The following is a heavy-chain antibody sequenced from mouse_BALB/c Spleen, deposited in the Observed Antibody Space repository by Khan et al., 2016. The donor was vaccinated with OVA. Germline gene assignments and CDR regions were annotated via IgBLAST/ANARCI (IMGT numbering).Heavy chain of an antibody. CDR2: IDPSDSET. V-gene: IGHV1-69*02. J-gene: IGHJ4*01. Sequence: QVQLQQSGAELVKPGAPVKLSCKASGYTFTRYWMNWVKQRPGRGLEWIGRIDPSDSETHYNQTFKDKATLTVDKSSSTAYIQLSSLTSEDSAVEYWARVAYYRYYAMDYWGQGTSVTVSS. CDR3: ARVAYYRYYAMDY. D-gene: IGHD2-12*01. CDR1: GYTFTRYW.